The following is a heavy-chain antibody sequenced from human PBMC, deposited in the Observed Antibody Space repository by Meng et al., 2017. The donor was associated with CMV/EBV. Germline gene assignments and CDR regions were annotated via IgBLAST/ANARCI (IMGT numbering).Heavy chain of an antibody. Sequence: ASVKVSCKASGYTFTSYDINWARQATGQGLEWMGWMNPNSGNTGYAQKFQGRVTMTRNTSISTAYMELSSLRSEDTAVYYCATRGLSDCSSTSCYQIGDYWGQGTLVTVSS. D-gene: IGHD2-2*01. CDR2: MNPNSGNT. CDR3: ATRGLSDCSSTSCYQIGDY. V-gene: IGHV1-8*01. J-gene: IGHJ4*02. CDR1: GYTFTSYD.